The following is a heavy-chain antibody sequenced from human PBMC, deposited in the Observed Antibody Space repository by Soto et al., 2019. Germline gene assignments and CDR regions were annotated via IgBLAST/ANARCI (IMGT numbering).Heavy chain of an antibody. D-gene: IGHD6-19*01. CDR3: ARETGLRSSGWSYYFDF. CDR2: ISGSGGTI. Sequence: EVQLVESGGGLVQPGGSLRLSCAASGFTLSSYSMHWVRQAPGKGLEWVSYISGSGGTIYYADSVKGRFTISRDNDKNSLAVQMNSLRDEDTAVYFCARETGLRSSGWSYYFDFWGQGTRVTV. CDR1: GFTLSSYS. V-gene: IGHV3-48*02. J-gene: IGHJ4*02.